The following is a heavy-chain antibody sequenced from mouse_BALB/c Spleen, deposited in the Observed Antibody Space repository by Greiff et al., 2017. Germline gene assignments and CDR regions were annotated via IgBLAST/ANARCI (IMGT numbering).Heavy chain of an antibody. CDR2: INPSSGYT. V-gene: IGHV1-4*01. Sequence: VQLQQSGAELARPGASVKMSCKASGYTFTSYTMHWVKQRPGQGLEWIGYINPSSGYTNYNQKFKDKATLTADKSSSTAYMQLSSLTSEDSAVYYCARSNYGSSYWYFDVWGAGTTVTVSS. J-gene: IGHJ1*01. D-gene: IGHD1-1*01. CDR3: ARSNYGSSYWYFDV. CDR1: GYTFTSYT.